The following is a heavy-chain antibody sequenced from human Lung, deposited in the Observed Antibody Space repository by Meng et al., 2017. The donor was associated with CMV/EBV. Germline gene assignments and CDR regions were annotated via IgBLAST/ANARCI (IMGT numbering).Heavy chain of an antibody. CDR2: IREDGSSK. CDR3: ARAGLGYCSVTSCYNDY. CDR1: GFTFSTSW. Sequence: GGSXRLXCAASGFTFSTSWMTWVRQAPGKGLEWVANIREDGSSKYYADPVKGRFTISRDNAKNSLFLQMSSLRAEDTAMYYCARAGLGYCSVTSCYNDYWGQGXLVTVSS. D-gene: IGHD2-2*02. J-gene: IGHJ4*02. V-gene: IGHV3-7*01.